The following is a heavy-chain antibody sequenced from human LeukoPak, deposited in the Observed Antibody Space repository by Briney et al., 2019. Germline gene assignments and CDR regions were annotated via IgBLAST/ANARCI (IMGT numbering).Heavy chain of an antibody. CDR3: AIFDFLFGEIDNWFDP. CDR2: IYPGDSDT. V-gene: IGHV5-51*01. Sequence: GESLKISCKGSGYNFTIYWIGWVRQMPGKGLEWMGIIYPGDSDTRYSPSFQGQVTISADKSISTAYLQWSSLKASDSAMYYCAIFDFLFGEIDNWFDPWGQGTQVTVSS. J-gene: IGHJ5*02. CDR1: GYNFTIYW. D-gene: IGHD3-16*01.